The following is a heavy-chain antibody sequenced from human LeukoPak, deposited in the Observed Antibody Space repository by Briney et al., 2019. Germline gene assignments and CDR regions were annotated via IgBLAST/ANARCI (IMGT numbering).Heavy chain of an antibody. V-gene: IGHV4-39*07. J-gene: IGHJ5*02. CDR2: IYYGGST. CDR1: GGSISSNSYY. D-gene: IGHD6-19*01. Sequence: SETLSLTCTVSGGSISSNSYYWGWIRQPPGKGLEWIGSIYYGGSTYYNPSLKSRVTISVDTSKNQFSLKLSSVTAADTAVYYCARGGRSGWYVGETNWFDPWGQGTLVTVSS. CDR3: ARGGRSGWYVGETNWFDP.